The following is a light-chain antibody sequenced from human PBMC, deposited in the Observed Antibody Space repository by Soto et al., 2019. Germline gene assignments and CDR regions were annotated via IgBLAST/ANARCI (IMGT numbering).Light chain of an antibody. J-gene: IGKJ1*01. V-gene: IGKV3-15*01. Sequence: EIVMTQSPATLYVSPGERATLSCRAIQSVSSHLAGYQQKPCQAPSLLIYGASTRVTRNPARFSGSGSGTEFTLTISSLQYEDFAVYYCHQNNNWAGWTFGQGTKVEIK. CDR1: QSVSSH. CDR3: HQNNNWAGWT. CDR2: GAS.